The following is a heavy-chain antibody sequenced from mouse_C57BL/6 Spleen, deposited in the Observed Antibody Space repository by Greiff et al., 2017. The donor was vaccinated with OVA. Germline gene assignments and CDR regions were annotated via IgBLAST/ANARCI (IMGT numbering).Heavy chain of an antibody. J-gene: IGHJ2*01. CDR3: ARDDYSTYFDY. Sequence: EVQLVESGPGLVKPSQSLSLTCSVTGYSITSGYYWNWIRQFPGNKLEWMGYISYDGSNNYNPSLKNRISITRDTSKNQFFLKLNSVTTEDTATYYCARDDYSTYFDYWGQGTTLTVSS. V-gene: IGHV3-6*01. CDR2: ISYDGSN. D-gene: IGHD2-5*01. CDR1: GYSITSGYY.